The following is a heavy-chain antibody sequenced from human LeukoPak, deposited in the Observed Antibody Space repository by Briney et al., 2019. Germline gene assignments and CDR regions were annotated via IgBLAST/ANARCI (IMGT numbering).Heavy chain of an antibody. Sequence: PSETLSLTCTVSGGSISTNNYYWGWIRQPPGKGLERIGHIYYDGRTYYNPSLKSRVTMSVDTSKNQFSLKLSSVTAADTAVYYCARHRGSSSEFDPWGLGTLVTISS. J-gene: IGHJ5*02. V-gene: IGHV4-39*01. D-gene: IGHD6-6*01. CDR1: GGSISTNNYY. CDR3: ARHRGSSSEFDP. CDR2: IYYDGRT.